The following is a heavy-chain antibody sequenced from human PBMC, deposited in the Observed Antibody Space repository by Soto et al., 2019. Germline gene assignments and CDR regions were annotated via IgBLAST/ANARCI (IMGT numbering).Heavy chain of an antibody. CDR1: GYTFTSYA. CDR3: ASVPGYSIGDL. CDR2: INAGNGNT. J-gene: IGHJ2*01. D-gene: IGHD2-21*01. Sequence: QVQLVQSGAEVKKPGASVKVSCKASGYTFTSYAMHWVRQAPGQGLEWMGWINAGNGNTKYSQKFQGRVTITRDTSASTANMELSSLRSEETAVYYCASVPGYSIGDLWGRGTLVTVAS. V-gene: IGHV1-3*01.